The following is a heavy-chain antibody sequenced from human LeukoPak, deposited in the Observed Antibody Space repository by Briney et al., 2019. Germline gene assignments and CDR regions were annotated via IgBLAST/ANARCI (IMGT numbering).Heavy chain of an antibody. V-gene: IGHV3-48*02. CDR1: GFPFSSYV. CDR3: ARDHDWAFDL. D-gene: IGHD3-9*01. Sequence: GGSLRLPCEGTGFPFSSYVMSWVRQAPGKGLEWIAYINHNAEMIFYPDFVKGRFTISRDNAKNSLYLQMNALRDEDTAIYYCARDHDWAFDLWGQGTLVTVSS. CDR2: INHNAEMI. J-gene: IGHJ4*02.